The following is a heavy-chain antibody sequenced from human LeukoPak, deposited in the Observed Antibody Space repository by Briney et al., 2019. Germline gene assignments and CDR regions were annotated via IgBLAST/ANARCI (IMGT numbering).Heavy chain of an antibody. J-gene: IGHJ3*02. CDR2: ISSTSNYI. D-gene: IGHD1-26*01. CDR1: GFTFSTYA. V-gene: IGHV3-21*01. Sequence: GGSLRLSCAASGFTFSTYAISWVRQAPGKGLEWVSCISSTSNYIFYADSVKGRFTISRDNAKNSLYLQMNSLRAEDTAVYYCARDRSGSYYHDAFDIWGQGTMVTVSS. CDR3: ARDRSGSYYHDAFDI.